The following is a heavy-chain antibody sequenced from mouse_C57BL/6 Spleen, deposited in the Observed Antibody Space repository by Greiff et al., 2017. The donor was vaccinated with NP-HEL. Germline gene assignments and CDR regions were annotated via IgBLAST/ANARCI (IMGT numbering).Heavy chain of an antibody. Sequence: EVQRVESGGGLVQPGGSLKLSCAASGFTFSDYYMYWVRQTPEKRLEWVAYISNGGGSTYYPDTVKGRFTISRDNAKNTLYLQMSRLKSEDTAMYYCARRQLRLLSMDYWGQGTSVTVSS. J-gene: IGHJ4*01. D-gene: IGHD3-2*02. CDR1: GFTFSDYY. CDR2: ISNGGGST. V-gene: IGHV5-12*01. CDR3: ARRQLRLLSMDY.